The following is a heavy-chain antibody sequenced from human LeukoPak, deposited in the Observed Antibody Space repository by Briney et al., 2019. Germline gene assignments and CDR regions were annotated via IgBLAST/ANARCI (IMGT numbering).Heavy chain of an antibody. V-gene: IGHV1-18*01. CDR1: GYTFTSYG. CDR3: ARGGYYYDSSASEYYFDY. Sequence: ASVKVSCKASGYTFTSYGISWVRQAPGQGLEWMGWISAYNGNTNYAQKLQGRVTMTTDTSTSTAYMELRSLRSDDTAVYYCARGGYYYDSSASEYYFDYWGQGTLVTVSS. CDR2: ISAYNGNT. D-gene: IGHD3-22*01. J-gene: IGHJ4*02.